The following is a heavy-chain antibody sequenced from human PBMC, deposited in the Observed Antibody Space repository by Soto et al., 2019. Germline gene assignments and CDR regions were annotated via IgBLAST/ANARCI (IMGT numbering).Heavy chain of an antibody. Sequence: SVKVSCKASGGTFSSYAISWVRQAPGQGPEWMGGIIPIFGTANYAQKFQGRVTITADKSTSTAYMELSSLRSEDTAVYYCARTGDYYYYGMDVWGQGTTVTVSS. J-gene: IGHJ6*02. D-gene: IGHD1-26*01. CDR1: GGTFSSYA. CDR3: ARTGDYYYYGMDV. V-gene: IGHV1-69*06. CDR2: IIPIFGTA.